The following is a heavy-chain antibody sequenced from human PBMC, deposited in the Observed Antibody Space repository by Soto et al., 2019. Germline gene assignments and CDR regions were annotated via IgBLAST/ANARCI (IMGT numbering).Heavy chain of an antibody. Sequence: PGGSLRLSCAASGFTFSDYYMSWIRQAPGKGLEWVSYISSSGSTIYYADSVKGRFIISRDNAKNSLYLQMNSLRAEDTAVYYCARHYWNLRAYYFDYWGQGTLVTVSS. CDR2: ISSSGSTI. CDR1: GFTFSDYY. V-gene: IGHV3-11*01. J-gene: IGHJ4*02. D-gene: IGHD1-7*01. CDR3: ARHYWNLRAYYFDY.